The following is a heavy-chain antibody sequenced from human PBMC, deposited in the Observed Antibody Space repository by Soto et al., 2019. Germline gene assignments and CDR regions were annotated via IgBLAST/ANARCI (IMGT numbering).Heavy chain of an antibody. CDR2: ISYTGDT. V-gene: IGHV4-61*01. J-gene: IGHJ5*02. D-gene: IGHD1-26*01. Sequence: QVQLRQSGPGLLRPSETLFLTCTVSGDSVSSDSYFWTWIRQPPGKVLEWIAYISYTGDTNYYPSLKSRVTISVDTSTNQFFLTLTSVTAADTAVYFCARIVVGVTVDLWGQGSLVTVSS. CDR3: ARIVVGVTVDL. CDR1: GDSVSSDSYF.